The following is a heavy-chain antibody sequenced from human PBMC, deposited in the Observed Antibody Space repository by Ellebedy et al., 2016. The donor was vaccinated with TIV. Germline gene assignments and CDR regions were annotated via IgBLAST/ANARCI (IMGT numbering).Heavy chain of an antibody. CDR2: INPDGSTT. J-gene: IGHJ4*02. D-gene: IGHD2-8*01. CDR1: GFTLSHSC. CDR3: ATFFNG. Sequence: PGGSLRLSCAASGFTLSHSCMHWVRHAPGTGLVWVSRINPDGSTTNYADSVRGRFTISRDNAKNTLYLQMNSLRAEDTAVYYCATFFNGWGQGTLVTVSS. V-gene: IGHV3-74*01.